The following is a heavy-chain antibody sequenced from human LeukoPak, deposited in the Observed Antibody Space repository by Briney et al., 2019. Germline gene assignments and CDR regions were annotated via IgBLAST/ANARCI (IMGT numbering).Heavy chain of an antibody. Sequence: PGGSLGLSCVASGFTFRNYGMHWVRQAPGKGLEWVAVISYDGSNKYYADSVKGRFTISRDNSKNTLYLQMNSLRAEDTAVYYCAKDPTGSHYYYYYMDVWGKGTTVTVSS. J-gene: IGHJ6*03. CDR2: ISYDGSNK. D-gene: IGHD1-14*01. CDR3: AKDPTGSHYYYYYMDV. CDR1: GFTFRNYG. V-gene: IGHV3-30*18.